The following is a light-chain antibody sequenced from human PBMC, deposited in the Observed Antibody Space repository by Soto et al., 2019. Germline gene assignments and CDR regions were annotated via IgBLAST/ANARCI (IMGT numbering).Light chain of an antibody. V-gene: IGKV3-20*01. J-gene: IGKJ2*01. CDR2: GPS. CDR1: QSLGATS. Sequence: EIVLTQSPGTLSLSPGERATLSCRASQSLGATSLAWYQQKVGQAPRLLIYGPSSRATGIPDRFSGSGSGTDFTLTISRLEPEDFAFYYCQQYGSSPPFTFGPGTKLEIK. CDR3: QQYGSSPPFT.